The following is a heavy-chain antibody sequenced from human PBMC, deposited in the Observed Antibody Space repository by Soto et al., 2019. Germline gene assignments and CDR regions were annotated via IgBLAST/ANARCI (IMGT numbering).Heavy chain of an antibody. CDR2: IYHSGTT. CDR1: GEFISNGYY. CDR3: ARDKTGDGSGSVIDY. Sequence: SSETLSLTCAVSGEFISNGYYWAWIRQPPGKGPEWIGSIYHSGTTYYNPSLKSRVTISVDKSKNQFSLKLSSVTAADTAVYYCARDKTGDGSGSVIDYWGQGTLVTVSS. J-gene: IGHJ4*02. D-gene: IGHD3-10*01. V-gene: IGHV4-38-2*02.